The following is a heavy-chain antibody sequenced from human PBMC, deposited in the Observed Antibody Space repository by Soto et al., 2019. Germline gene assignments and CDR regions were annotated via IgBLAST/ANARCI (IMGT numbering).Heavy chain of an antibody. CDR2: IYHSGST. CDR1: GGSISSSNW. Sequence: TLSLTCAVSGGSISSSNWWSWVRQPPGKGLEWIGEIYHSGSTNYNPSLKSRVTISVDKSKNQFSLKLSSVTAADTAVYYCARGGSYYNYYYGMDVWGQGTTVTVSS. CDR3: ARGGSYYNYYYGMDV. J-gene: IGHJ6*02. D-gene: IGHD1-26*01. V-gene: IGHV4-4*02.